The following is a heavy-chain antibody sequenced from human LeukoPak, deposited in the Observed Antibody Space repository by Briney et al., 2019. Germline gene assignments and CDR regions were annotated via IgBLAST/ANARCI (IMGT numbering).Heavy chain of an antibody. CDR1: GGSISRGTYY. J-gene: IGHJ4*02. CDR2: ISYSGNT. V-gene: IGHV4-39*07. CDR3: ARTYGDYGGVFDY. D-gene: IGHD4-17*01. Sequence: PSETLSFTCTVSGGSISRGTYYWGWIRQPPGKGLQWIGSISYSGNTYSNPSLASRVTMSVDTSKNQFSLKLSSVTAADTAVYYCARTYGDYGGVFDYWGQGILITVSS.